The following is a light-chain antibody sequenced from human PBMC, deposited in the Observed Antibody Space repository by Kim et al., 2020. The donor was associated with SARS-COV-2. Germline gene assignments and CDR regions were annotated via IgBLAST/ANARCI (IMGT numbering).Light chain of an antibody. V-gene: IGKV1-5*01. CDR2: DAS. CDR1: QSISIW. Sequence: DIKMTQSPSSLSASVGDRVTITCRASQSISIWLAWYQQKPGKAPNLLIYDASNLESGVPSRFSGRGSGTEFTLTISSLQPDDFATYYCQEYKSNSWTFGQGTKVDIK. CDR3: QEYKSNSWT. J-gene: IGKJ1*01.